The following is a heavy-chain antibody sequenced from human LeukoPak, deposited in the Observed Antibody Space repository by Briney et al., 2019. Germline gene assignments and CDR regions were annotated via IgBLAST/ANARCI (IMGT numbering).Heavy chain of an antibody. CDR1: GGSFSGYY. J-gene: IGHJ6*03. CDR2: INHSGST. CDR3: ARGILRFPFMDV. D-gene: IGHD3-3*01. Sequence: SETLSLTCAVYGGSFSGYYWSWIRQPPGKGLEWIGEINHSGSTNYNPSLKSRVTISVDTSKNQFSLKLSSVTAADTAVYYCARGILRFPFMDVWGKGTTVTVSS. V-gene: IGHV4-34*01.